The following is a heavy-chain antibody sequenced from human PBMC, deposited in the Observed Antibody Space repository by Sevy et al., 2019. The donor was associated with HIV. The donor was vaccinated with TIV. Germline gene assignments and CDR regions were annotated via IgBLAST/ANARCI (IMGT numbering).Heavy chain of an antibody. CDR2: INHSGST. J-gene: IGHJ5*02. V-gene: IGHV4-34*01. CDR1: GGSFSGYY. Sequence: SETLSLTCAVYGGSFSGYYWSWIRQPPGKGLEWIGEINHSGSTNYNPSLKSRVTISVDTSKNQFSLKLGSVTAADTAVYYCARGGLRYFDWLLPGRGSWFDPWGQGTLVTVSS. D-gene: IGHD3-9*01. CDR3: ARGGLRYFDWLLPGRGSWFDP.